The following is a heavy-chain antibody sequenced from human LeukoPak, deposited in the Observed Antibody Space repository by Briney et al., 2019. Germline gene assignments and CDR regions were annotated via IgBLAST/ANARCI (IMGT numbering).Heavy chain of an antibody. Sequence: GASAKVSCKASGYTFTTYGISWVRQAPGQGLEWMGWINTYNGNTNYAQKLQGRVTMTTDTSTSTAYVELRSLRSDDTAVYYCARDLGSGPNWFDPWGQGTLVTVSS. D-gene: IGHD6-19*01. CDR3: ARDLGSGPNWFDP. CDR2: INTYNGNT. V-gene: IGHV1-18*01. J-gene: IGHJ5*02. CDR1: GYTFTTYG.